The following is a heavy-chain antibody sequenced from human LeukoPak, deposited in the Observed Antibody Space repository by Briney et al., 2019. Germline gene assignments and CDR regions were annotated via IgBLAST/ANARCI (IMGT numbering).Heavy chain of an antibody. Sequence: GESLNISCKGSGYSFTTYWISWVRQMPGKGLEWMGRIDPTDSYTSYSPSFQGHVTMSADRSISTAYLQWSSLKASDTALYYCARQAVDYYYGMDVWGQGTTVTVSS. CDR1: GYSFTTYW. CDR3: ARQAVDYYYGMDV. CDR2: IDPTDSYT. D-gene: IGHD6-25*01. J-gene: IGHJ6*02. V-gene: IGHV5-10-1*01.